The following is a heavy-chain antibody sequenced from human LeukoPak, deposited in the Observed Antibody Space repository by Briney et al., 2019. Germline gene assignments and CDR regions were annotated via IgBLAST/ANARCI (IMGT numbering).Heavy chain of an antibody. J-gene: IGHJ3*02. D-gene: IGHD1-1*01. CDR1: GYTFTNYG. CDR3: ARDLTMLYNWNDNPDAFDI. CDR2: ISAYNGNA. Sequence: ASVKVSCKASGYTFTNYGISWVRQAPGQGLEWMGWISAYNGNADYAQKFQGRVTMTTDTSTSIGYMELRTLRSDDTAVYYCARDLTMLYNWNDNPDAFDIWGQGTMVTVSS. V-gene: IGHV1-18*01.